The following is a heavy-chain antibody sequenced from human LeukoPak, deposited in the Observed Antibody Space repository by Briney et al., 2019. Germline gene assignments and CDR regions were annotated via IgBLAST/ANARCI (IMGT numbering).Heavy chain of an antibody. V-gene: IGHV3-23*01. CDR3: ANHRTPDRYHWNYFDY. J-gene: IGHJ4*02. CDR2: IGGHVHST. CDR1: GFTFRNSA. D-gene: IGHD1-1*01. Sequence: GGSLRLSCAASGFTFRNSAMSWVRQAPGTGLEWVSSIGGHVHSTYYDDSVIGRFTISRDDSKNTLYLQMNSLRANDTAIYYCANHRTPDRYHWNYFDYWGQGTLVTVSS.